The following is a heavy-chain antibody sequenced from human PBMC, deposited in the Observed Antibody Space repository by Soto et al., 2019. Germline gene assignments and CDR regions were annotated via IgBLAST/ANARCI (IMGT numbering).Heavy chain of an antibody. CDR3: ASRRHPRGPVRY. Sequence: SETLSLTCTVSGDSIRSGDYYWSWIRQPPGKGLEWIGYIYYSGSTYYNPSLKSRLTLSVDGSKNQFSLTLSSVTAADTAVYFCASRRHPRGPVRYWGQGTLVTVSS. CDR2: IYYSGST. J-gene: IGHJ4*02. D-gene: IGHD3-10*02. CDR1: GDSIRSGDYY. V-gene: IGHV4-30-4*01.